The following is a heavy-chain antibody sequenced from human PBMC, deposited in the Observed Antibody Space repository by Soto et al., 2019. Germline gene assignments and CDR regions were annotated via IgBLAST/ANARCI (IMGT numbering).Heavy chain of an antibody. V-gene: IGHV3-33*01. CDR1: GFTFSSYG. Sequence: GGSLRLSCAASGFTFSSYGMHWVRQAPGKGLEWVAVIWYDGSNKYYADSVKGRFTISRDNSKNTLYLQMNSLRAEDTAVYYCARDAGVGATDYFDYWGQGTLVTVSS. CDR2: IWYDGSNK. CDR3: ARDAGVGATDYFDY. J-gene: IGHJ4*02. D-gene: IGHD1-26*01.